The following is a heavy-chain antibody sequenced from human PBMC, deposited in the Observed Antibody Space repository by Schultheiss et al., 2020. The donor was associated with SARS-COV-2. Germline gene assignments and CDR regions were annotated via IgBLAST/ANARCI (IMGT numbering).Heavy chain of an antibody. Sequence: GGSLRLSCAASGFTFSSYAMSWVRQAPGKGLEWVGRINSDGSSTSYADSVKGRFTISRDNSKNTLYLQMSSLRAEDTAVYYCVKEVGTSTIFGGGFVDYWGQGTLVTVSS. V-gene: IGHV3-23*01. D-gene: IGHD3-3*01. CDR2: INSDGSST. CDR1: GFTFSSYA. J-gene: IGHJ4*02. CDR3: VKEVGTSTIFGGGFVDY.